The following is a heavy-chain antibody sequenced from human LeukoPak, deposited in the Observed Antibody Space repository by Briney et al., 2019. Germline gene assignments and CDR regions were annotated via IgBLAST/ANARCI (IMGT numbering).Heavy chain of an antibody. CDR1: GFTFSSYT. D-gene: IGHD4-17*01. V-gene: IGHV3-23*01. J-gene: IGHJ4*02. CDR3: AKERQTGDYFTSDY. CDR2: INNRGSST. Sequence: GGSLRLSCAASGFTFSSYTMSWVRQTPGEGLEWLSAINNRGSSTYYAGSVKDRFTISRDNSENTLYLQMNSLTVDDTAVYFCAKERQTGDYFTSDYWGQGTLVTVSS.